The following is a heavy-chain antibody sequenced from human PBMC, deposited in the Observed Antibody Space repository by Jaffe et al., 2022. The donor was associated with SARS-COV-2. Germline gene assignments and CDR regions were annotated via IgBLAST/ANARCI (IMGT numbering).Heavy chain of an antibody. V-gene: IGHV3-23*01. CDR3: AKDVKGGWLQSGGMAFDI. CDR2: ISGSGGST. CDR1: GFTFSSYA. D-gene: IGHD5-12*01. J-gene: IGHJ3*02. Sequence: EVQLLESGGGLVQPGGSLRLSCAASGFTFSSYAMSWVRQAPGKGLEWVSAISGSGGSTYYADSVKGRFTISRDNSKNTLYLQMNSLRAEDTAVYYCAKDVKGGWLQSGGMAFDIWGQGTMVTVSS.